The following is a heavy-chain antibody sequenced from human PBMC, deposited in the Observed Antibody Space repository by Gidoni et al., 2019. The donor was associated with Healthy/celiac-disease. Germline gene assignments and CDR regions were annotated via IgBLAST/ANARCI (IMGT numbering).Heavy chain of an antibody. Sequence: QVQLLQPGAEVQKPGASVKVSCNAAGSTFNGYYMHWVRQAPVQGLEWMGWINNNSVGTDYAHKFQGRVTMTSDTSISTAYMELSRLRSDDTAVYYCARVHNWNDDGAFDIWGQGTMVTVSS. CDR2: INNNSVGT. D-gene: IGHD1-1*01. CDR1: GSTFNGYY. V-gene: IGHV1-2*07. J-gene: IGHJ3*02. CDR3: ARVHNWNDDGAFDI.